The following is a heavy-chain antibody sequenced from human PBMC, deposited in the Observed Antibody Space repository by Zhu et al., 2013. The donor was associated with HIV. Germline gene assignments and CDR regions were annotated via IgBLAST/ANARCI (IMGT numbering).Heavy chain of an antibody. J-gene: IGHJ4*02. V-gene: IGHV1-69*06. Sequence: QVQLVQSGAEVKKPGSSVKVSCKASGGTFSSYAISWVRQAPGQGLEWMGGIIPIFGTANYAQKFQGRVTITADKSTSTAYMELSSLRSEDTAVYYCARDKGKSAATSVGGYSYGHFDYWGQGTLVTVSS. CDR1: GGTFSSYA. CDR2: IIPIFGTA. D-gene: IGHD5-18*01. CDR3: ARDKGKSAATSVGGYSYGHFDY.